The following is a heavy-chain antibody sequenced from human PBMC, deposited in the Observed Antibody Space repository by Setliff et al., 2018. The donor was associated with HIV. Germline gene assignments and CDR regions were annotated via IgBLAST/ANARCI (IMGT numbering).Heavy chain of an antibody. J-gene: IGHJ4*02. CDR1: TNDFSSQS. CDR3: ARDNWGEDF. CDR2: FNPDNRQS. Sequence: ASVKVSCKAFTNDFSSQSFSWVRQAPGQGPEWMAWFNPDNRQSVLARKFQGRLSLTADTSTRTHSMELKSLTSDDTAIYYCARDNWGEDFWGQGTQVTVSS. V-gene: IGHV1-18*01. D-gene: IGHD7-27*01.